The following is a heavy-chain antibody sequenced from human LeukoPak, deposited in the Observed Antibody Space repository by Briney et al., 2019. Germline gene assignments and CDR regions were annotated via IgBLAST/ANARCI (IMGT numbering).Heavy chain of an antibody. CDR1: GGSLSGHY. CDR2: INHSGST. V-gene: IGHV4-34*01. D-gene: IGHD6-19*01. CDR3: ARGLSGYSSRNWFDP. J-gene: IGHJ5*02. Sequence: PSETLCLTCAVYGGSLSGHYWSWIRQPPGKGLEWIGEINHSGSTNYNPSLKSRVTISVDTSKNQFSLKLSSVTAADTAVYYCARGLSGYSSRNWFDPWGQGTLVTVSS.